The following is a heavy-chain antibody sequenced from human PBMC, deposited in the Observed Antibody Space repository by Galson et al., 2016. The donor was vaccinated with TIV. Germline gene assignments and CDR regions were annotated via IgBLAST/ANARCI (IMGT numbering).Heavy chain of an antibody. CDR2: TYYRSRWYY. Sequence: CAISGDSVSSDSAAWSWVRQSPSRGLEWLGRTYYRSRWYYDHKVSVKSRITINPDTSKNQFSLQLNSVTPEDTAVYYSTSAAGKNGASCYATCETFDIWGQGTMVTVSS. J-gene: IGHJ3*02. D-gene: IGHD2-2*01. V-gene: IGHV6-1*01. CDR3: TSAAGKNGASCYATCETFDI. CDR1: GDSVSSDSAA.